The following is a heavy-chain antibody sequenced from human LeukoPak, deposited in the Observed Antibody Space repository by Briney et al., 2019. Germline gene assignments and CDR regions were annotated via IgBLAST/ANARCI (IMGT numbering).Heavy chain of an antibody. CDR3: ARGVAGYYMASDY. CDR2: ISSNGGST. D-gene: IGHD3-9*01. CDR1: GFTFSSYW. J-gene: IGHJ4*02. Sequence: GGSLRLSCAASGFTFSSYWMSWVRQAPGKGLEYVSAISSNGGSTYYANSVKGRFTISRDNSKNTLYLQMGSLRVEDMAVYYCARGVAGYYMASDYWGQGTLVTVSS. V-gene: IGHV3-64*01.